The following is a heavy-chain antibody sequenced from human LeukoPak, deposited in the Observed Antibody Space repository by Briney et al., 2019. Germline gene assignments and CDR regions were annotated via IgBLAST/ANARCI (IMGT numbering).Heavy chain of an antibody. V-gene: IGHV3-21*01. J-gene: IGHJ4*02. CDR2: ISGTNTYI. Sequence: KTGGSLRLSCATSVVTFSRYTMNWVRQAPGKGLEWVSFISGTNTYIYYADSVKGRFTISRDNAKNSLYLQMNSLRAEDTAVYYCARAKDFDYWGQGTLVAVSS. CDR3: ARAKDFDY. CDR1: VVTFSRYT.